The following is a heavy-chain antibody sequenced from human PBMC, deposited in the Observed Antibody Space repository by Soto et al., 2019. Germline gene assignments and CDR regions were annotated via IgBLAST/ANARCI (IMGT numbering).Heavy chain of an antibody. J-gene: IGHJ5*02. Sequence: QVQLVQSGAEVKKPGASVKVSCKASGYTFTSHDINWMRQTTGQGLEWMGWMNPNSGHTNYAQKFQGRVTMTRDTVISTAYMELPNLRSEDTARYYCARDMSTTWGQGTLVTVSS. CDR3: ARDMSTT. V-gene: IGHV1-8*01. D-gene: IGHD3-16*01. CDR2: MNPNSGHT. CDR1: GYTFTSHD.